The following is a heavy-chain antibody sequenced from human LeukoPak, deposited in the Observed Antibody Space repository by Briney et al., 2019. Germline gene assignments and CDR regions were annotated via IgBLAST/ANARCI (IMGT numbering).Heavy chain of an antibody. J-gene: IGHJ4*02. D-gene: IGHD3-16*01. CDR3: AREGGGYFDY. CDR2: IYYSGST. CDR1: GGSVSSGSYY. Sequence: SETLSLTCTVSGGSVSSGSYYWSWIRQPPGKGLEWIGYIYYSGSTNYNPSLKSRVTISVDRSKNQFSLKLSSVTAADTAVYYCAREGGGYFDYWGQGTLVTVSS. V-gene: IGHV4-61*01.